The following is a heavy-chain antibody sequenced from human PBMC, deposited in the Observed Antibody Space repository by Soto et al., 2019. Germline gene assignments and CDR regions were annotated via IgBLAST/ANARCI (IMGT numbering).Heavy chain of an antibody. D-gene: IGHD6-19*01. CDR1: GGSISSSRHF. CDR3: ASSSGWFLGPFHDWFDP. CDR2: MSYGGST. J-gene: IGHJ5*02. V-gene: IGHV4-39*01. Sequence: QLQLQESDPGLVKPSETLSLTCNVSGGSISSSRHFWAWFRRPPGKGLEWIGSMSYGGSTYSNPSLRSRFTISVDTSKNQFSLKLTSVTAADTAVYYRASSSGWFLGPFHDWFDPWGQGTLVSVSS.